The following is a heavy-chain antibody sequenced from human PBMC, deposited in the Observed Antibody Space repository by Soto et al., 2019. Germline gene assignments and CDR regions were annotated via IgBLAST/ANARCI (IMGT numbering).Heavy chain of an antibody. CDR1: GGSISSGDYY. D-gene: IGHD1-1*01. CDR3: ARQSVFWNDAKMYYFDY. V-gene: IGHV4-30-4*01. CDR2: IYYSGST. Sequence: QVQLQESGPGLMKPSQTLSLTCTVSGGSISSGDYYWSWIRQPPGKGLEWIGYIYYSGSTYYNPSLKSRVTISVDTSKNQFSLKLSSVTAADTAVYYCARQSVFWNDAKMYYFDYWGQGTLVTVSS. J-gene: IGHJ4*02.